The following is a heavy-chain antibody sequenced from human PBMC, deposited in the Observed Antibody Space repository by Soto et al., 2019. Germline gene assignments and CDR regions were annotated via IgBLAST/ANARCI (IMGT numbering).Heavy chain of an antibody. CDR1: GGSISSGGYY. CDR3: AREHFTMVRGGIDD. J-gene: IGHJ4*02. D-gene: IGHD3-10*01. Sequence: PSETLSLTCTVSGGSISSGGYYWSWIRQHPGKGLEWIGYIYYSGSTYYNPSLKSRVTISVDTSKNQFSLKLSSVTAADTAVYYCAREHFTMVRGGIDDWGQGTLVTVAS. CDR2: IYYSGST. V-gene: IGHV4-31*03.